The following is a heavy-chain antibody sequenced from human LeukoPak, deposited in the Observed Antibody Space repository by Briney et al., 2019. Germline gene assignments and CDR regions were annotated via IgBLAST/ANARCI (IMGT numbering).Heavy chain of an antibody. CDR1: GFTFSSYS. V-gene: IGHV3-48*01. Sequence: GGSLRLSCAASGFTFSSYSMNWVRQAPGKGLEWVSYISSSSSTIYYADSVKGRFTISRDNAKNSLYLQMNSLRAEDTAVYYCATGGGSYLRTIDYWGQGTLVTVSS. D-gene: IGHD1-26*01. J-gene: IGHJ4*02. CDR2: ISSSSSTI. CDR3: ATGGGSYLRTIDY.